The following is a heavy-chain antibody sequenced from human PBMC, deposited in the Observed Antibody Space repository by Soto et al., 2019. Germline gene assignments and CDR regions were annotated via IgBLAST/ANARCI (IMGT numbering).Heavy chain of an antibody. CDR1: GFIFSTYS. J-gene: IGHJ4*02. CDR3: VRKRHKNGSIREEPFDC. D-gene: IGHD1-1*01. V-gene: IGHV3-21*01. Sequence: GGSLSLSCAASGFIFSTYSMNCVSQAPGKGLEWVSFISSSSSYIDYADSAKGRFTISRDNAKNSLYLQMNRLRDEDTAVYYCVRKRHKNGSIREEPFDCWGQGTPVTVS. CDR2: ISSSSSYI.